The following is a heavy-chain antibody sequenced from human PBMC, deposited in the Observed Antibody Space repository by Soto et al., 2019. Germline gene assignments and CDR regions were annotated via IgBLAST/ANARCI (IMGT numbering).Heavy chain of an antibody. CDR1: GGSISSYY. V-gene: IGHV4-59*08. CDR2: IYYSGST. J-gene: IGHJ5*02. D-gene: IGHD6-13*01. Sequence: LTCTVSGGSISSYYWSWIRQPPGKGLEWIGYIYYSGSTNYNPSLKSRVTISVDTSKNQFSLKLSSVTATDTAVYYCARSRGGDSSSWYRWFDPWGQGTLVTVSS. CDR3: ARSRGGDSSSWYRWFDP.